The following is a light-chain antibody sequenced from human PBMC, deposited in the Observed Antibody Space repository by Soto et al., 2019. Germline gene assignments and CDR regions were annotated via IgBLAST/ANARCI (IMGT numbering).Light chain of an antibody. CDR1: SSDVGGYNY. CDR3: SSYTSSSTLGGV. Sequence: QSVLTQPASVSGSPGQSITISCTGTSSDVGGYNYVSWYQQHPGKAPKLMIYDASNRPSGVSNRFSGSKSGNTASLTISGLQAEDEADYYCSSYTSSSTLGGVVGTGTKVTVL. V-gene: IGLV2-14*01. J-gene: IGLJ1*01. CDR2: DAS.